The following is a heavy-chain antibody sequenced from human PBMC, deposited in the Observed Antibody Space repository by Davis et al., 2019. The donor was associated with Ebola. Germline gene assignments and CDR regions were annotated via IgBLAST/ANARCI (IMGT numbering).Heavy chain of an antibody. D-gene: IGHD1-26*01. CDR2: TYYNSKWYN. CDR3: VRGWGRTGLGV. J-gene: IGHJ6*02. V-gene: IGHV6-1*01. Sequence: PSETLSLTCAISGDSVSSGGWNWIRQSPSRGLEWLGRTYYNSKWYNDYAVSVKSRITINPDTSKNQLSLQLNSVTPEDTAVYYCVRGWGRTGLGVWGQGTTVTVSS. CDR1: GDSVSSGG.